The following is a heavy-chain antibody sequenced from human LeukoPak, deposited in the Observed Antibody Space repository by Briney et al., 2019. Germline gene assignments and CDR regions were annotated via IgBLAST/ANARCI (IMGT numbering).Heavy chain of an antibody. CDR3: ARAYSYGSDYYYGMDV. CDR2: ISGYNGNT. Sequence: ASVKVSCKASGHTFTSYGISWVRQAPGQGLEWIGWISGYNGNTKYAHKVQGRVTMTTDTSTGTAYMELRSLRSDDTAVYYCARAYSYGSDYYYGMDVWGQGTTVTVSS. V-gene: IGHV1-18*01. J-gene: IGHJ6*02. D-gene: IGHD5-18*01. CDR1: GHTFTSYG.